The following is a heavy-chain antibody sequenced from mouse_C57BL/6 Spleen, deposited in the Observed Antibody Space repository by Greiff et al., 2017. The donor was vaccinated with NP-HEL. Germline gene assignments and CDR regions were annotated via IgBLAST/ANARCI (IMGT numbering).Heavy chain of an antibody. V-gene: IGHV1-22*01. J-gene: IGHJ1*03. CDR2: INPNNGGT. CDR3: ARDYDYDVDWYFDV. CDR1: GYTFTDYN. D-gene: IGHD2-4*01. Sequence: VQLQQSGPELVKPGASVKMSCKASGYTFTDYNMHWVKQSHGKSLEWIGYINPNNGGTSYNQKFKGKATLTVNKSSSTAYMELRSLTSEDSAVYYCARDYDYDVDWYFDVWGTGTTVTVSS.